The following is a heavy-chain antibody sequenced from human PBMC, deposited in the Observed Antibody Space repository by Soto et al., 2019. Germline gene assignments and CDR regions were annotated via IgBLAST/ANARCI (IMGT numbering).Heavy chain of an antibody. CDR1: GFSLYTSGVG. D-gene: IGHD3-16*02. J-gene: IGHJ4*02. CDR2: IYWDDDE. V-gene: IGHV2-5*02. Sequence: QITLKESGPTLVKPTQTLTLTCTFSGFSLYTSGVGVGWIRQPPGKALEWLALIYWDDDERYSPSLKSRLTITKDTSKTHVVLTMTNMDPVDTATYYCVHLSWQNFDHWGQGTLVTVSS. CDR3: VHLSWQNFDH.